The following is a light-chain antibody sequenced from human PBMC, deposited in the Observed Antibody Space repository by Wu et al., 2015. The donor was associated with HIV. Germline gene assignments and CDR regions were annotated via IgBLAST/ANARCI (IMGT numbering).Light chain of an antibody. V-gene: IGKV3-11*01. J-gene: IGKJ5*01. CDR1: QNVNSW. Sequence: EIVLTQSPATLSLSPGEKATLSCRASQNVNSWLAWFQQKPGQAPRLLIYNAYSRATGVPARFSGGGSGTDFTLTVSSLEPEDFAVYYCQQRSDWPPRFTFGQGTRLEIK. CDR3: QQRSDWPPRFT. CDR2: NAY.